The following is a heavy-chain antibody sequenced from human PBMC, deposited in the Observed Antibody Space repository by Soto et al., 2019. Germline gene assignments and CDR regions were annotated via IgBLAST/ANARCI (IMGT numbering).Heavy chain of an antibody. V-gene: IGHV3-33*01. J-gene: IGHJ4*02. CDR3: ASRYDSSGYFHDY. CDR2: IWYDGSNK. Sequence: GGSLRLSCAASGFTFSSYGMHWVRQAPGKGLEWVAVIWYDGSNKYYADSVKGRFTISRDNSKNTLYLHMNSLRAEDTAVYYCASRYDSSGYFHDYWGQGTLVTVSS. D-gene: IGHD3-22*01. CDR1: GFTFSSYG.